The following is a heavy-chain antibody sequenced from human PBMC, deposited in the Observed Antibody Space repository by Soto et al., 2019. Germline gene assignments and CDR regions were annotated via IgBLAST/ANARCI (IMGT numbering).Heavy chain of an antibody. Sequence: QVQLVQSGAEVQKPGSSVKFSCKASGGTFSSYPISWVRQAPGQGLEWMGGIIPIFGTANYAQKFKGRVTITADKSTSTAYMELSSLTSEDTAVYYCARGGSVGATTSYFDYWGQGTLVTVSS. J-gene: IGHJ4*02. CDR3: ARGGSVGATTSYFDY. CDR1: GGTFSSYP. D-gene: IGHD1-26*01. V-gene: IGHV1-69*06. CDR2: IIPIFGTA.